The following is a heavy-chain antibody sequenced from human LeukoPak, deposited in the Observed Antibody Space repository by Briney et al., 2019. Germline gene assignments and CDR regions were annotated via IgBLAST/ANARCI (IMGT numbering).Heavy chain of an antibody. CDR2: IYYSGST. CDR1: GGSISSSSYY. D-gene: IGHD3-10*01. V-gene: IGHV4-39*06. CDR3: ARSKVRGVISKDWFDP. Sequence: PSETLSLTCTVSGGSISSSSYYWGWIRQPPGKGLEWIGSIYYSGSTYYNPSLKSRVTISVDTSKNQFPLKPSSVTAADTAVYYCARSKVRGVISKDWFDPWGQGTLVTVSS. J-gene: IGHJ5*02.